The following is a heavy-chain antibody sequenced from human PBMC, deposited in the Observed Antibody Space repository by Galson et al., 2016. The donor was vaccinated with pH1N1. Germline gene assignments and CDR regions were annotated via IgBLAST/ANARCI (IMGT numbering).Heavy chain of an antibody. CDR2: IYHSGST. CDR3: ATYRGSVVDAFEI. D-gene: IGHD4-23*01. V-gene: IGHV4-38-2*01. Sequence: SETLSLTCAVTGYSISSGYYWGWIRQPPGQGLEWIGSIYHSGSTYYNPSLKSRVTISADTSKNQFSLKLSSVTAADTAVYYCATYRGSVVDAFEIWGQGTMVTVSS. CDR1: GYSISSGYY. J-gene: IGHJ3*02.